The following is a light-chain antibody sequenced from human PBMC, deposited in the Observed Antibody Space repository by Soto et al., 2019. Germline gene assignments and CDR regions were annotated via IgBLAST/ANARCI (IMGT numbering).Light chain of an antibody. CDR1: SSDVGGYNY. CDR2: DVG. V-gene: IGLV2-14*03. Sequence: QSALTQPASVSGSPGQSITISCTGTSSDVGGYNYVSWYQQHPGKAPKLMIYDVGNRPAGVSNRFSGSKSGNTASLTISGLQAEDEADYYCSSHRSSSTLYDFGTGTKLTVL. J-gene: IGLJ1*01. CDR3: SSHRSSSTLYD.